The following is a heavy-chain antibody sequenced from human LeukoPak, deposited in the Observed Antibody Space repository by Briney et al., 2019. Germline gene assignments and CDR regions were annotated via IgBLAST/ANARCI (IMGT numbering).Heavy chain of an antibody. Sequence: GASVKVSCKASGYTFTSYYMHWVRQAPGQGLEWMGIINPSGGSTSYAQKFQGRVTMTRDTSTSTVYMELSSLRSEDTAVYYCARRFPVRGVRRRLDYWGQGTLVTVSS. J-gene: IGHJ4*02. CDR1: GYTFTSYY. V-gene: IGHV1-46*01. CDR2: INPSGGST. D-gene: IGHD3-10*01. CDR3: ARRFPVRGVRRRLDY.